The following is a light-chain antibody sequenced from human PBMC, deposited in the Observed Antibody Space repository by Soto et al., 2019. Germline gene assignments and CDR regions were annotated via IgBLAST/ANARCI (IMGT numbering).Light chain of an antibody. CDR3: HQSNDWWT. Sequence: EIVMTQSPATLSVSPGERATLSCRASQSVSNNLAWYQQKPGQAPRLLIYGASTRATGIPARFSGSGSGTEFTLTNSSLQSEDFAVYYCHQSNDWWTFGQGTKVDIK. CDR2: GAS. V-gene: IGKV3-15*01. J-gene: IGKJ1*01. CDR1: QSVSNN.